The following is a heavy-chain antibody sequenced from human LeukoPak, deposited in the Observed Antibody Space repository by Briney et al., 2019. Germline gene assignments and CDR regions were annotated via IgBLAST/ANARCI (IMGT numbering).Heavy chain of an antibody. Sequence: PSETLSLTCTVSGGSISSYYWSWIRQPPGKGLEWIGYIYYSGSTNYNPSLKSRVTISVDTSKNQFSLKLSSVTAADTAVYYCARQAYYDSSGYYPPYFDYWGQGTLVTVSS. V-gene: IGHV4-59*01. CDR3: ARQAYYDSSGYYPPYFDY. CDR2: IYYSGST. CDR1: GGSISSYY. J-gene: IGHJ4*02. D-gene: IGHD3-22*01.